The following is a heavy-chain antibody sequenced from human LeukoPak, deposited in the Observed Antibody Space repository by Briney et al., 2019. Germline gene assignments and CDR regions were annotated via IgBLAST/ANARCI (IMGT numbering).Heavy chain of an antibody. CDR3: AKSRGSGTYEAIDY. D-gene: IGHD3-10*01. J-gene: IGHJ4*02. CDR2: IWYDGSNK. V-gene: IGHV3-33*06. Sequence: GGSLRLSCAASGFTFSSYGMHWVRQAPGKGLEWVAVIWYDGSNKYYADSVKGRFTISRDNSKNILYLQMNSLRAEDTALYYCAKSRGSGTYEAIDYWGQGTLVTVSS. CDR1: GFTFSSYG.